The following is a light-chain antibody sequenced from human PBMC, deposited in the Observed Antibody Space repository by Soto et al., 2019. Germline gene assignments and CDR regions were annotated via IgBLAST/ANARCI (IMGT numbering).Light chain of an antibody. CDR1: QSVSSN. CDR3: QQYNNWPPIT. Sequence: EIVMTQSPATLSVSPGERSTLSCSASQSVSSNLAWYQQKPGQAPGLLIFGASTRASGTPARFSGSGSGTEFTLTISSLQSEDFAVYYCQQYNNWPPITFGQGTRLEIK. J-gene: IGKJ5*01. V-gene: IGKV3-15*01. CDR2: GAS.